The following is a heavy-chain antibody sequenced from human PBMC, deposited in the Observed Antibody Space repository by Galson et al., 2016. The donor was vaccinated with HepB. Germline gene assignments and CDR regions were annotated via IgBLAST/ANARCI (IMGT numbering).Heavy chain of an antibody. D-gene: IGHD1-14*01. CDR2: IYIDGNG. CDR1: GFSVSSNY. Sequence: SLRLSCAASGFSVSSNYTTWVRQAPGKGLERVSVIYIDGNGYYADSVKGRFTISRDNSKNTVYLQMNSLRAEDTAVYYCARDLPEETAGALDVWGQGTMVTVSS. CDR3: ARDLPEETAGALDV. J-gene: IGHJ3*01. V-gene: IGHV3-53*01.